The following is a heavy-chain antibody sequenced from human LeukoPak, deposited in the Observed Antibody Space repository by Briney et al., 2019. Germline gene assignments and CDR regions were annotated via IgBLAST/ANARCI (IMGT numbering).Heavy chain of an antibody. CDR1: GFTFSSYG. CDR2: IWYDGSNK. J-gene: IGHJ4*02. V-gene: IGHV3-33*01. CDR3: ARDNWFGEPRDYFDY. D-gene: IGHD3-10*01. Sequence: GGSLRLSCAASGFTFSSYGMHWVRQAPGKGLEWVAVIWYDGSNKYYADSVKGRFTISRDNSKNTLYLQMSSLRAEDTAVYYCARDNWFGEPRDYFDYWGQGTLVTVSS.